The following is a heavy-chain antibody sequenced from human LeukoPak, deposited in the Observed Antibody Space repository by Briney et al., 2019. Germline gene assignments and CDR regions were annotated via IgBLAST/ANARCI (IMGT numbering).Heavy chain of an antibody. CDR2: ISSSSSTI. CDR1: GFTFSSYS. V-gene: IGHV3-48*04. J-gene: IGHJ3*02. CDR3: TRHGGRDYYDSTEDAFDI. Sequence: GGSLRLSCAASGFTFSSYSMNWVRQAPGKGLEWVSYISSSSSTIYYADSVKGRFTISRDNAKNSLYLQMNSLKTEDTAVYYCTRHGGRDYYDSTEDAFDIWGQGTMVTVSS. D-gene: IGHD3-22*01.